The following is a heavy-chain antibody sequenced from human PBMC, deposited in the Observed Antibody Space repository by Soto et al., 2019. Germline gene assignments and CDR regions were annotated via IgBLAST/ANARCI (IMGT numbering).Heavy chain of an antibody. J-gene: IGHJ4*02. CDR1: GYTFTSYG. Sequence: QVQLVQSGTEVKKPGASVKVSCKASGYTFTSYGINWVRQAPGQGLEWMGWISAYNGNTDYAQKSQDRVTMTTDTSTRTADMELRSLRSDDTAVYYCARTDLKLRGIDSWGQGTLVTVSS. CDR2: ISAYNGNT. D-gene: IGHD1-7*01. V-gene: IGHV1-18*01. CDR3: ARTDLKLRGIDS.